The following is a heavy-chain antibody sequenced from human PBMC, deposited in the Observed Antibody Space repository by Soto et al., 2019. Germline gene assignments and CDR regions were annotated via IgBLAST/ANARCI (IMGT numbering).Heavy chain of an antibody. V-gene: IGHV4-30-4*01. D-gene: IGHD3-10*01. CDR2: IYYSGSS. CDR3: ARGYCGSESLYYFDY. Sequence: SVTLSLTCTVSGGSISSGDYYWSWIRQPPGKGLEWIGYIYYSGSSYSNPSLKRRVTMSIDTSETQFSLRLHSVTAACTAIYYCARGYCGSESLYYFDYGDREALVT. CDR1: GGSISSGDYY. J-gene: IGHJ4*01.